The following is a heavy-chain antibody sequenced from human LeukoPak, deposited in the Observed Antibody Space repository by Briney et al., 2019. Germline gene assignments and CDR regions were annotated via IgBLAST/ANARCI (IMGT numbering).Heavy chain of an antibody. CDR1: GGTFSSYA. D-gene: IGHD3-22*01. CDR2: ISAYNGNT. CDR3: ATEHYYDSSGYSPY. V-gene: IGHV1-18*01. J-gene: IGHJ4*02. Sequence: GASVKVSCKASGGTFSSYAISWVRQAPGQGLEWMGWISAYNGNTNYAQKLQGRVTMTTDTSTSTAYMELRSLRSDDTAVYYCATEHYYDSSGYSPYWGQGTLVTVSS.